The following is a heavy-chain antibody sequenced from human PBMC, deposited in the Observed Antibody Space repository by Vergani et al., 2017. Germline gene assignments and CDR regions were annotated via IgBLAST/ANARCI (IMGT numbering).Heavy chain of an antibody. CDR2: IIAILGIA. CDR3: ARDRGLEHPSSPTTLSYMDV. V-gene: IGHV1-69*04. D-gene: IGHD1/OR15-1a*01. CDR1: GGTFSSYT. J-gene: IGHJ6*03. Sequence: QVQLLQSGAEVKKPGSSVKVSCKASGGTFSSYTISGVRQAPGQGLEWMGRIIAILGIANYAQTFKGRVTITADKSTSTDYMELSSLRAEDTAVYYCARDRGLEHPSSPTTLSYMDVWGKGTTVTVSS.